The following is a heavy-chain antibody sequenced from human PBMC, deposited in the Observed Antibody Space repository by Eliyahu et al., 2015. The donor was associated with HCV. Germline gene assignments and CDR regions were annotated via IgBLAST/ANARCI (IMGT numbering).Heavy chain of an antibody. V-gene: IGHV3-23*01. D-gene: IGHD5-24*01. CDR2: ISGGGEST. Sequence: EVQLLESGGGSVPPGGSLRLSXAAPEITFXXFGQYGLXWGRQAPGKGLEWVSSISGGGESTYYADSVQGRFTISRDNFKRTMYLLMNSLRLEDTAIYYCANVYLGQLSPLDHWGQGTLVTVSS. CDR3: ANVYLGQLSPLDH. CDR1: EITFXXFGQYG. J-gene: IGHJ4*02.